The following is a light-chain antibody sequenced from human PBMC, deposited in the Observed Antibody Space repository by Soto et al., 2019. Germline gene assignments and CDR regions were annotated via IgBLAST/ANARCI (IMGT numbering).Light chain of an antibody. CDR1: QSVSSNY. J-gene: IGKJ2*01. V-gene: IGKV3-20*01. CDR3: QQYGTSLYT. CDR2: GAS. Sequence: EIVLTQSPGTLSLSPGERATLSCRASQSVSSNYLAWYQQKPGQAPRLLIYGASSRATGIPDRFSGSGSGTDFNLTISILEPEDFAVYYCQQYGTSLYTFGQGTKLEIK.